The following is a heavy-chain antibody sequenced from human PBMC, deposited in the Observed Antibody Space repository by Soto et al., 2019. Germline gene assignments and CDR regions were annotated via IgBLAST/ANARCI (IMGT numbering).Heavy chain of an antibody. V-gene: IGHV3-21*01. CDR2: ISGSGDSI. J-gene: IGHJ4*02. CDR1: GFTFNSYA. Sequence: PGGSLRLSCAASGFTFNSYAMSWVRQAPGKGLEWVSSISGSGDSIYYADSVRGRFTSSRDNAENSLFLQMSSLRAEDTAVYYCARGIDSATTRSASVFWGQRILVTVSS. CDR3: ARGIDSATTRSASVF. D-gene: IGHD1-1*01.